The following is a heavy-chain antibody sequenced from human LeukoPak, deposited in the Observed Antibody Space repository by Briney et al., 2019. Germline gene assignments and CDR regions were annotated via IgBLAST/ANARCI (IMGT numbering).Heavy chain of an antibody. CDR1: GGSISSYY. V-gene: IGHV4-4*07. J-gene: IGHJ6*02. CDR2: IYTSGST. D-gene: IGHD1-1*01. Sequence: PSETLSLTCTVSGGSISSYYWSWIRQPAGKGLEWIGRIYTSGSTNYNPSPKSRVTMSVDTSKNQFSLKLSSVTAADTAVYYCARVVGELERQSYGMDVWGQGTTVTVSS. CDR3: ARVVGELERQSYGMDV.